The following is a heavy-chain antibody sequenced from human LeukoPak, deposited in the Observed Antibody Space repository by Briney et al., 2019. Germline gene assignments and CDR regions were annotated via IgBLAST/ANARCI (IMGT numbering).Heavy chain of an antibody. Sequence: GGSLRLSCAASGFTFSSYWMSWVRQAPGKGLEWVANIKQDGSEKYYVDSVKGRFTISRDNAKNSLYLQMNSLRAEDTDVYYCAREGDFWSAPRSGMDVWGQGTTVTVSS. J-gene: IGHJ6*02. CDR3: AREGDFWSAPRSGMDV. V-gene: IGHV3-7*01. D-gene: IGHD3-3*01. CDR1: GFTFSSYW. CDR2: IKQDGSEK.